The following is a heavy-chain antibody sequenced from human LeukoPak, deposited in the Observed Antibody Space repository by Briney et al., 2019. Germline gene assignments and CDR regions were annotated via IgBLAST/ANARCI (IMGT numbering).Heavy chain of an antibody. J-gene: IGHJ4*02. CDR2: FDPEDGET. CDR3: ARKSASGNYPLDY. V-gene: IGHV1-24*01. D-gene: IGHD3-10*01. CDR1: GYTLTELS. Sequence: APVKVSCKVSGYTLTELSMHWVRQAPGKGLEWMGGFDPEDGETIYAQKFQGRVTMTEDTSTDTAYMELSSLRSEDTALYYCARKSASGNYPLDYWGQGTLVTVSS.